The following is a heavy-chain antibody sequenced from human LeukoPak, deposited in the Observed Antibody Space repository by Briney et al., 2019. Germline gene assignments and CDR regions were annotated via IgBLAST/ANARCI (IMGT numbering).Heavy chain of an antibody. Sequence: GGSLRLSCAASGFTFSDYHMSWIRQAPGKGLEWVSYISSSGSTIYYADSVKGRFTISRDNAKNSLYLQMNSLRAEDTAVYYCARAVIAVAGPTPDYWGQGTLVTVSS. J-gene: IGHJ4*02. D-gene: IGHD6-19*01. CDR3: ARAVIAVAGPTPDY. CDR1: GFTFSDYH. CDR2: ISSSGSTI. V-gene: IGHV3-11*04.